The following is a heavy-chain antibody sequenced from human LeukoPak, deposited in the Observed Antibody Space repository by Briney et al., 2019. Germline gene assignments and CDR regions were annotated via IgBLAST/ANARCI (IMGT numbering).Heavy chain of an antibody. CDR2: INPSGGST. D-gene: IGHD1-1*01. Sequence: GASVKVSCKASGGTFSSYAISWVRQAPGQGLEWMGIINPSGGSTSYAQKFQGRVTMTRDTSTSTVYMELSSLRSEDTAVYYCARYNWNDVDYWGQGTLVTVSS. V-gene: IGHV1-46*01. J-gene: IGHJ4*02. CDR1: GGTFSSYA. CDR3: ARYNWNDVDY.